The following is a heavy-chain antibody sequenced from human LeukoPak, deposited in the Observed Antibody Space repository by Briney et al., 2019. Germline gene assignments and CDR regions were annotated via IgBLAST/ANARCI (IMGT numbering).Heavy chain of an antibody. Sequence: PGRSLRLSCAASGFTFSSYGMHWVRQAPGKGLEWVAVISYDGSNKYYADSVKGRFTISRDNSKNTLYLQMNSLRAEDTAVYYCAKDKGTTGAYDAFDIWGQGTMVTVSS. CDR3: AKDKGTTGAYDAFDI. CDR1: GFTFSSYG. CDR2: ISYDGSNK. D-gene: IGHD1-1*01. J-gene: IGHJ3*02. V-gene: IGHV3-30*18.